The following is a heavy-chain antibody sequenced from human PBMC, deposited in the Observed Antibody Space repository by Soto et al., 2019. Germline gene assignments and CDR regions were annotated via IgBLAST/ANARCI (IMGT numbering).Heavy chain of an antibody. Sequence: ASVKVSCKASGYTFTGYYMHWVRQAPGQGLEWMGWMNPNSGNTGYAQKFQGRVTMTRNTSISTAYMELSSLRSEDTAVYYCARGGDLIVVVPAAISWFDPWGQGTLVNVSS. J-gene: IGHJ5*02. CDR1: GYTFTGYY. CDR3: ARGGDLIVVVPAAISWFDP. V-gene: IGHV1-8*02. D-gene: IGHD2-2*02. CDR2: MNPNSGNT.